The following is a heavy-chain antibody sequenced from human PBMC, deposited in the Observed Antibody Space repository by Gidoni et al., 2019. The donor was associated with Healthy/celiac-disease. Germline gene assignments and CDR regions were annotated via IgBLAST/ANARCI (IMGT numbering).Heavy chain of an antibody. CDR1: GFPFSSYA. V-gene: IGHV3-23*01. D-gene: IGHD3-22*01. CDR3: AKALVVVIKRGAFDI. Sequence: EVQLLESGGGLVQPGGSLRLPCAASGFPFSSYAMSWVRQAPGKGLEWVSAISGSGGSTYYADSVKGRFTISRDNSKNTLYLQMNSLRAEDTAVYYCAKALVVVIKRGAFDIWGQGTMVTVSS. CDR2: ISGSGGST. J-gene: IGHJ3*02.